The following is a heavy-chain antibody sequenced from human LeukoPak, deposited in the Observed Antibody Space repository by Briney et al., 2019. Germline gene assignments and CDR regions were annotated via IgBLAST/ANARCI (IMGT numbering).Heavy chain of an antibody. CDR3: TTDPSRSSGYYYGY. Sequence: GGSLRLSCAASGFTFSNAWMSWVRQAPGKGLEWVGRIKSKTDGGTTDYAAPVKGRFTISRDDSKNTLYPQMNSLKTEDTAVYYCTTDPSRSSGYYYGYWGQGTLVTVSS. D-gene: IGHD3-22*01. J-gene: IGHJ4*02. CDR2: IKSKTDGGTT. CDR1: GFTFSNAW. V-gene: IGHV3-15*01.